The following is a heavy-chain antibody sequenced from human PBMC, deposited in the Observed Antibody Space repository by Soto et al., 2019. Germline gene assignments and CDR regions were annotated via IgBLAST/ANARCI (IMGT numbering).Heavy chain of an antibody. CDR2: IYTSGST. Sequence: LEPLSLPCTVLGGSISSYYGSWIRQPAGKGMEWIGRIYTSGSTNYNPSLKSRVTMSVDTSKNQFSLKLSSVTAADTAVYYCARGDIVVVPAAIGLAARFDYWGQGTLVTVSS. CDR3: ARGDIVVVPAAIGLAARFDY. J-gene: IGHJ4*02. CDR1: GGSISSYY. D-gene: IGHD2-2*02. V-gene: IGHV4-4*07.